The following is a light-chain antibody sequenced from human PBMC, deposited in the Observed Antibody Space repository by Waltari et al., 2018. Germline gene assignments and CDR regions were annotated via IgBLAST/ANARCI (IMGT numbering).Light chain of an antibody. V-gene: IGKV3-20*01. CDR1: QSVSSSY. CDR3: QQYGSSPWT. Sequence: EIVLTQSPGTLSSSPGERATLSCRASQSVSSSYLAWYQQNPGQAPRLLIYGASSRATGIPDRFSGSGSGTDFTLTISRLEPEDFAVYYCQQYGSSPWTFGQGTKVEIK. J-gene: IGKJ1*01. CDR2: GAS.